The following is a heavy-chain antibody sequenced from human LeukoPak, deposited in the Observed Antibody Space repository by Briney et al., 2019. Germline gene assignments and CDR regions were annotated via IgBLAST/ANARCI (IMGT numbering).Heavy chain of an antibody. D-gene: IGHD6-13*01. J-gene: IGHJ6*02. CDR3: AKGQQLVGYYYCGMDV. Sequence: GGSLRPSCAASGFTLSSYGMHWVRQAPGKGLEWVAVISYDADSAKGRFSISRDNSKNTLYLQMNSLRAEDTAVYYCAKGQQLVGYYYCGMDVWGQGTKVTVSS. CDR2: ISYD. CDR1: GFTLSSYG. V-gene: IGHV3-30*18.